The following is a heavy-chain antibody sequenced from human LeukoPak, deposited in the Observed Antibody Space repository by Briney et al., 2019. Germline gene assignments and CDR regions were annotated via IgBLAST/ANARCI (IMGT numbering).Heavy chain of an antibody. CDR3: ARVTGYMIEDYFDY. J-gene: IGHJ4*02. CDR2: IYYSGST. D-gene: IGHD3-9*01. CDR1: GGSISSYY. Sequence: SETLSLTCTVSGGSISSYYWSWIRQPPGKGLEWTGYIYYSGSTNYNPSLKSRVTISVDTSKNQFSLKLSSVTAADTAVYYCARVTGYMIEDYFDYWGQGTLVTVSS. V-gene: IGHV4-59*01.